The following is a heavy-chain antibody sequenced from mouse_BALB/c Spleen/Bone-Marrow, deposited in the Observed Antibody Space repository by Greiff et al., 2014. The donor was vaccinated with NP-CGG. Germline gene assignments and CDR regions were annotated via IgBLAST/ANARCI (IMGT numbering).Heavy chain of an antibody. D-gene: IGHD4-1*01. CDR2: ILPGSGST. CDR3: AGRVGRDYAMDY. CDR1: GYTFSSYW. Sequence: VQLQQSGAELMKPGASVKISCKATGYTFSSYWIEWVKQRPGHGLEWIGEILPGSGSTNYNEKFKGKATFTADTSSNTAYMQLSSLTSEDSAVYYCAGRVGRDYAMDYWGQGTSVTVSS. J-gene: IGHJ4*01. V-gene: IGHV1-9*01.